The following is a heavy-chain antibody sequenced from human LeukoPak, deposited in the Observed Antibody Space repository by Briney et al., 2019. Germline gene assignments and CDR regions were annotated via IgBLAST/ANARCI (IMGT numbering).Heavy chain of an antibody. CDR2: IIPIFGTA. CDR3: ARFEAAAGTCDY. Sequence: ASVKVSCKASGGTFSSYAISWVRQAPGQGLEWMGGIIPIFGTANYAQKFQGRVTITADESTSTAYMELSSLRSEDTAVYYCARFEAAAGTCDYWGQGTLVTVSS. CDR1: GGTFSSYA. V-gene: IGHV1-69*13. D-gene: IGHD6-13*01. J-gene: IGHJ4*02.